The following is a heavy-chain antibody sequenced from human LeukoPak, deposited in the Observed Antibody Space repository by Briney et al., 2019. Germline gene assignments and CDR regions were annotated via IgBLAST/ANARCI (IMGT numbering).Heavy chain of an antibody. CDR1: GFTFSNYG. J-gene: IGHJ4*02. CDR2: IRNDGSNK. D-gene: IGHD6-19*01. V-gene: IGHV3-30*02. CDR3: ARVPRRGWAGLDY. Sequence: AGGSLRLSCAASGFTFSNYGMQWVREAPGKGLEWVAFIRNDGSNKYYADSAKGRFTISRDNSKDTLYLQMNSLRAEDTAVYYCARVPRRGWAGLDYWGQGTLVTVSS.